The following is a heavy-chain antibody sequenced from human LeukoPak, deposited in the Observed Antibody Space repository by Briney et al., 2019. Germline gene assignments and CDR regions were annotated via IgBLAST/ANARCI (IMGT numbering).Heavy chain of an antibody. CDR3: ARKNRDYVWGSYRYGYWFDP. D-gene: IGHD3-16*02. Sequence: PSETLSLTCTVSGGSISSSSYYWGWIRQPPGEGLEWIGSIYYSGSTYYNPSLKSRVTISVDTSKNQFSLKLSSVTAADTAVYYCARKNRDYVWGSYRYGYWFDPWGQRTLVTVSS. CDR2: IYYSGST. CDR1: GGSISSSSYY. J-gene: IGHJ5*02. V-gene: IGHV4-39*01.